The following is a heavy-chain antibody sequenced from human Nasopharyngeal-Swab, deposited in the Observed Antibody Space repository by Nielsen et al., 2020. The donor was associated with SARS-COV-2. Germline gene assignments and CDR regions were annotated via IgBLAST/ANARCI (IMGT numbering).Heavy chain of an antibody. V-gene: IGHV4-59*01. CDR1: GGSISSYY. CDR3: ARTGDSSGWYSSFDY. D-gene: IGHD6-19*01. J-gene: IGHJ4*02. Sequence: GSLRLSCTVSGGSISSYYWSWIRQPPGKGLEWIGYIYYSGSTNYNPSLKSRVTISVDTSKNQFSLKLSSVTAADTAVYYCARTGDSSGWYSSFDYWGQGTLVTVSS. CDR2: IYYSGST.